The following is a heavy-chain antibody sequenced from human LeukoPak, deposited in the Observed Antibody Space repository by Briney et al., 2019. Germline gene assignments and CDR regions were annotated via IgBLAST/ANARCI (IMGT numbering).Heavy chain of an antibody. V-gene: IGHV3-23*01. CDR3: AKDSPVLTY. J-gene: IGHJ4*02. CDR1: GFTVSSFG. CDR2: ISGGAYST. Sequence: GSLRLSCGASGFTVSSFGMSWVRQAPGKGLEWVSAISGGAYSTYYADSVKGRFTISRDNSKNTLYLQMNSLRAEDTAVYYCAKDSPVLTYWGQGTLVTVSS.